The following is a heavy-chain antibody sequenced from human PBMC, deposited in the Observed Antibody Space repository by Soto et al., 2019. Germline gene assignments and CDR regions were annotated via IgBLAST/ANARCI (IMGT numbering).Heavy chain of an antibody. CDR2: ISGSGGST. D-gene: IGHD3-10*01. CDR1: GFTFSSYA. Sequence: GSLRLSCAASGFTFSSYAMSWVRQAPGKGLEWVSAISGSGGSTYYADSVKGRFTISRDNSKNTLYLQMSSLRAEDTAVYYRAKEIPTMVRGVISYYFDYWGQGTLVTVSS. CDR3: AKEIPTMVRGVISYYFDY. J-gene: IGHJ4*02. V-gene: IGHV3-23*01.